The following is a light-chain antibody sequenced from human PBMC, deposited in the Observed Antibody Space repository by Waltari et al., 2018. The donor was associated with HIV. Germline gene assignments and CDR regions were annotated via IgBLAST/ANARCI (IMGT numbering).Light chain of an antibody. J-gene: IGLJ3*02. CDR2: GNT. CDR3: QSYDISLSGWV. V-gene: IGLV1-40*01. CDR1: SSNIGAGYD. Sequence: QSVLTQQPSVSGAPGQRVTISCTGSSSNIGAGYDVHWYQQFPGTAPKVLIYGNTYRPSGVPDRFSGSKSGSSASLLITGLQAEDDADYYCQSYDISLSGWVFGGGTKLTVL.